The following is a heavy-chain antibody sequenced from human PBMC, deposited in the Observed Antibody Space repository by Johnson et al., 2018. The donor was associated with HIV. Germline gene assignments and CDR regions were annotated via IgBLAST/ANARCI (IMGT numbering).Heavy chain of an antibody. CDR3: ARVQSLQWELLDGDAFDI. Sequence: VQLVESGGGLIQPGGSLRLSCVASGFTVSYNYMNWVRQAPGKGLEWVSVIYSGGHTYYADAVRGRFTISRDNSKNTLFLQMNRLRVEDTAVYYCARVQSLQWELLDGDAFDIWGQGTMVTVSS. CDR2: IYSGGHT. V-gene: IGHV3-53*01. D-gene: IGHD1-26*01. J-gene: IGHJ3*02. CDR1: GFTVSYNY.